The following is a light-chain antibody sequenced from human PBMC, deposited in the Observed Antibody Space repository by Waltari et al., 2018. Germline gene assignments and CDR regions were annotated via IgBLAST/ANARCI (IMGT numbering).Light chain of an antibody. Sequence: QSVLTQPPSASGTPGQRVTISCSGSSSNVGSSYVYWYQHLPGAAPKVLMFRYDERASWIPARFSGSKSGTSASLAISGLRSEDEADYYCAAWDDSLSCWVFGGGTKLTVL. J-gene: IGLJ3*02. CDR2: RYD. CDR1: SSNVGSSY. V-gene: IGLV1-47*01. CDR3: AAWDDSLSCWV.